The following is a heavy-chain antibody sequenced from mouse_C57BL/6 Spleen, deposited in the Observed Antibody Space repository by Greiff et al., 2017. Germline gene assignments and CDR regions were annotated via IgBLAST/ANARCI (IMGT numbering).Heavy chain of an antibody. CDR2: IDPETGGT. D-gene: IGHD2-3*01. J-gene: IGHJ2*01. Sequence: QVQLQQSGAELVRPGASVTLSCKASGYTFTDYEMHWVKQTPVHGLEWIGAIDPETGGTAYNQKFKGKAILTADKSSSTAYMELRSLTSEDSAVYYCTRQDYDGYYGYWGQGTTLTVSS. CDR3: TRQDYDGYYGY. CDR1: GYTFTDYE. V-gene: IGHV1-15*01.